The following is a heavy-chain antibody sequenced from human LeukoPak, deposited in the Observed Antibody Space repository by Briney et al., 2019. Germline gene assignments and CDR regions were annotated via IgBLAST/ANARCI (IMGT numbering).Heavy chain of an antibody. CDR3: ARDYYDSSGYYYGY. CDR1: GDSISSYY. J-gene: IGHJ4*02. D-gene: IGHD3-22*01. Sequence: PSETLSLTCTVSGDSISSYYWSWIRQPPGKGLEWIGRIYTSGSTNYNPSLKSRVTISVDTSKNQFSLKLSSVTAADTAVYYCARDYYDSSGYYYGYWGQGTLVTVSS. CDR2: IYTSGST. V-gene: IGHV4-4*08.